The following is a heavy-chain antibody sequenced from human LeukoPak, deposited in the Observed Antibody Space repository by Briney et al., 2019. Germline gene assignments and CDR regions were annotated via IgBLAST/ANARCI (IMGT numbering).Heavy chain of an antibody. J-gene: IGHJ4*02. D-gene: IGHD1-26*01. V-gene: IGHV3-23*01. CDR1: GFTFSSYA. Sequence: GGSLTLSCAASGFTFSSYAMSWVRQAPGKGLEWVAVISGSGGHTYYADSAKGRFTISRDNSKSTLYLQMSSLKVEDTAVYYCAREIGDFDYWGQGTLVTVSS. CDR2: ISGSGGHT. CDR3: AREIGDFDY.